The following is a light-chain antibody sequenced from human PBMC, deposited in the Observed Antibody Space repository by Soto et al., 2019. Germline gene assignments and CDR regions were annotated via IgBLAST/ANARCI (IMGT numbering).Light chain of an antibody. V-gene: IGKV3-20*01. CDR1: QSVSSGY. J-gene: IGKJ2*01. CDR2: GAS. CDR3: QQYGSSMYT. Sequence: EIVLTQSPGTLSLSPGKGATLFCRASQSVSSGYLAWDQQRPGQPPRLLIYGASNRATGIPDRFSGSGSGTDFTLTISRLEPEDFAVYYCQQYGSSMYTFGQGTKLEI.